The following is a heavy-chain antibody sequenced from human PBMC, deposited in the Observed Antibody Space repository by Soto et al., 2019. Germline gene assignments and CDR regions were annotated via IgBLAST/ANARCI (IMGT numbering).Heavy chain of an antibody. D-gene: IGHD3-9*01. J-gene: IGHJ4*02. CDR2: ISYDGSNK. V-gene: IGHV3-30-3*01. Sequence: GGSLRLSCADSGFTFSSYAMHWVRQAPGKGLEWVAVISYDGSNKYYADSVKGRFTISRDNSKNTLYLQMNSLRAEDTAVYYCARGRVYFDWFRFDYWGQGTLVTVSS. CDR1: GFTFSSYA. CDR3: ARGRVYFDWFRFDY.